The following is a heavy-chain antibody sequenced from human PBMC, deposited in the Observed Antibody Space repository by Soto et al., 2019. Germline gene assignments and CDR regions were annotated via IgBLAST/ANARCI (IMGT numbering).Heavy chain of an antibody. Sequence: GASVKVSCKASGYTFTSYGISWVRQAPGQGLEWMGWISAYNGKTNYAQKFQGRVTMTTDKSTSTAYMELSSLRSEDTAVYYCASVGFWSGYYYFDYWGQGTLVTVSS. J-gene: IGHJ4*02. CDR3: ASVGFWSGYYYFDY. D-gene: IGHD3-3*01. CDR1: GYTFTSYG. V-gene: IGHV1-18*01. CDR2: ISAYNGKT.